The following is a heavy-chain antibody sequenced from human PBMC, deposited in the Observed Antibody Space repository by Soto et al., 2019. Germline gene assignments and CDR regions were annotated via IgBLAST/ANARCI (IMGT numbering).Heavy chain of an antibody. CDR2: INHSGLT. CDR1: GGSITSHY. D-gene: IGHD3-10*01. V-gene: IGHV4-59*08. CDR3: ARQGFGQLHGLVDV. J-gene: IGHJ6*02. Sequence: QVQLQESGPGLVKPSETLSLTCSVSGGSITSHYCSWFRQPPGKGLEWIGYINHSGLTSYNPSLKRRVTMAVDTSKTQFSLKVNSVTAADTALYYCARQGFGQLHGLVDVWGPGTTVTVSS.